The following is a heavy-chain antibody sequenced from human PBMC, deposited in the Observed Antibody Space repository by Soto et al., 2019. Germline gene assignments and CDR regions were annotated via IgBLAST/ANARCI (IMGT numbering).Heavy chain of an antibody. Sequence: QVQLQESGPGLVEPSGTLSLTCVVSGGSISNNNWWTWVRQPPGKGLEWIAEIYHSGATNYNPSPRSRVTLSVAKSSHQVSLRLNPATAADTAVYYCAGRLIEAPEGFDPSGPGSLVTASS. V-gene: IGHV4-4*02. CDR2: IYHSGAT. CDR3: AGRLIEAPEGFDP. D-gene: IGHD5-12*01. CDR1: GGSISNNNW. J-gene: IGHJ5*02.